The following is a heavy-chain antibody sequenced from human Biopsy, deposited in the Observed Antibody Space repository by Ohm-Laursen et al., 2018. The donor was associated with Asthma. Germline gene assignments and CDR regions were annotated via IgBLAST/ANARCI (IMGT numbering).Heavy chain of an antibody. CDR1: GGTFSSNS. J-gene: IGHJ4*02. Sequence: SSVNVSCKASGGTFSSNSINWVRQAPGQGREWMGRIIPIFGPTNYAQKFQGRVTISADDSTSTAYMELSSLSSEDTALYYCARGPEYVRSSGALDYWGQGTLVTVSS. CDR3: ARGPEYVRSSGALDY. V-gene: IGHV1-69*15. D-gene: IGHD2-2*01. CDR2: IIPIFGPT.